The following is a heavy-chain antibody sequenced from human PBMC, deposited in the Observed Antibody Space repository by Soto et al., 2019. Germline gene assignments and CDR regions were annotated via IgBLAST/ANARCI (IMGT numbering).Heavy chain of an antibody. V-gene: IGHV1-69*01. CDR1: GVTFSSYA. CDR3: ARPRRNYDSSGYYYAYYFDY. CDR2: IIPIFGTA. J-gene: IGHJ4*02. D-gene: IGHD3-22*01. Sequence: QVQLVQSGAEVKKPGSSVKVSCKASGVTFSSYAISWVRQAPGQGLEWMGGIIPIFGTANYAQKFQGRVTITADESPSTAYMELSSLRSEDQAVYYGARPRRNYDSSGYYYAYYFDYGGQGTLVTVSS.